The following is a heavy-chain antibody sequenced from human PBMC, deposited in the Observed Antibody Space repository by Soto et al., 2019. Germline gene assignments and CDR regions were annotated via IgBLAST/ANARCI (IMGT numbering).Heavy chain of an antibody. CDR1: GGSTSSSSYY. CDR3: ARRFGSGLNYYYYGMDV. V-gene: IGHV4-39*01. D-gene: IGHD6-19*01. J-gene: IGHJ6*02. Sequence: QLQLQESGPGLVKPSETLSLTCTVSGGSTSSSSYYWGWIRQPPGKGLEWIGSIYYSGSTYYNPSLKSRVTISVDTSKNQFSLKLSSVTAADTAVYYCARRFGSGLNYYYYGMDVWGQGTTVTVSS. CDR2: IYYSGST.